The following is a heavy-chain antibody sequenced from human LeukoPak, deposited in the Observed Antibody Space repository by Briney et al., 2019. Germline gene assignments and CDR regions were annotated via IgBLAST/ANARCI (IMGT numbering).Heavy chain of an antibody. J-gene: IGHJ2*01. V-gene: IGHV4-31*03. CDR2: VYYSGST. CDR3: ARAILTASGSVWYFDL. D-gene: IGHD3-3*01. Sequence: PSETLSLTCTVSGGSISSGRYWRSSIRQHPGKGLEWIWYVYYSGSTYYSPSLRSRLSISVDTSKNQFSLNLSSVTAADTAVYYCARAILTASGSVWYFDLWGRGTLVTVSS. CDR1: GGSISSGRYW.